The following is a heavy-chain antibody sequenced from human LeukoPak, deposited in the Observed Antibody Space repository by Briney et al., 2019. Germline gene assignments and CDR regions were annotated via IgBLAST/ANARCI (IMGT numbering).Heavy chain of an antibody. D-gene: IGHD6-19*01. V-gene: IGHV3-9*01. J-gene: IGHJ4*02. CDR3: AKGSPELWLVGYYFDY. Sequence: GRSLRLSCAASGFTFDDYAMHWVRQAPGKGLEWVSGISWNSGRIGYADSVKGRFTISRDNAKNSLYLQMNSLRAEDTALYYCAKGSPELWLVGYYFDYWGQGTLVTVSS. CDR2: ISWNSGRI. CDR1: GFTFDDYA.